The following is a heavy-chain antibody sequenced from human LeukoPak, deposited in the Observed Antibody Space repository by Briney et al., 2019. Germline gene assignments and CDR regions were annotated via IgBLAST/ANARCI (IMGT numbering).Heavy chain of an antibody. D-gene: IGHD2-21*01. Sequence: GGSLRLSCAASGFTFSSYAMSWVRQAPRKGLEWVSAISGSGDRTYYADSVKGRFTISRDNSKNTLYLQMNSLGAEDTAVYYCAKDRGEHWFGPWGQGTLVTVSS. CDR1: GFTFSSYA. CDR3: AKDRGEHWFGP. CDR2: ISGSGDRT. J-gene: IGHJ5*02. V-gene: IGHV3-23*01.